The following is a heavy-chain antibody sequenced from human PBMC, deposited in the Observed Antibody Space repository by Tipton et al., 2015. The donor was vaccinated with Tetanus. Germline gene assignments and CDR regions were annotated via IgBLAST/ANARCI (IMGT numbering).Heavy chain of an antibody. V-gene: IGHV4-31*03. J-gene: IGHJ5*02. CDR1: GGSINTGDFL. CDR3: AAESARGNNWFAP. Sequence: TLSLTCTVSGGSINTGDFLWTWIRQHPRTGLEWIGYISNRGNSYSNPSLKGRVSLSVDKSASQFSLRLTSVTSADSAVYYCAAESARGNNWFAPLGQGVLVNVSS. CDR2: ISNRGNS.